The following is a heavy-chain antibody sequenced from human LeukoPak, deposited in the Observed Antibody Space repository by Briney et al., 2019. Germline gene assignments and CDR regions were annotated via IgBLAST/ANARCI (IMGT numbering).Heavy chain of an antibody. V-gene: IGHV3-23*01. Sequence: PGGSLRLSCAASGFTFSSYAMSWVRQAPGKGLERVSIISDNGDYTYYADSVKGRFTISRDNSKNTLYLQMNSLRAEDTAVYYCAKGTPRDGYNSGYFDYWGQGTLVTVSS. CDR1: GFTFSSYA. CDR2: ISDNGDYT. CDR3: AKGTPRDGYNSGYFDY. J-gene: IGHJ4*02. D-gene: IGHD5-24*01.